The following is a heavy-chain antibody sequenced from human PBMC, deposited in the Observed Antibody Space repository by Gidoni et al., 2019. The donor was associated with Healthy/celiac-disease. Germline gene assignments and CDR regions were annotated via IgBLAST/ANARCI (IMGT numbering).Heavy chain of an antibody. CDR3: ARGHWGGSYHTGPPDY. V-gene: IGHV1-69*01. CDR2: SILIFGTA. D-gene: IGHD1-26*01. J-gene: IGHJ4*02. CDR1: GGTFRSYA. Sequence: QVQLVQSGAEVKKPGSSVKVSCKASGGTFRSYAISWVRQAPGQGLEWMGGSILIFGTANYAQKFQGRVTITADESTSTAYMELSSLRSEDTAVYHCARGHWGGSYHTGPPDYWGQGTLVTVSS.